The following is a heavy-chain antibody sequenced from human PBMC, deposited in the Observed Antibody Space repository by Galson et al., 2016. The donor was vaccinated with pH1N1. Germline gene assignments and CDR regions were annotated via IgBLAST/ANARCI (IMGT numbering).Heavy chain of an antibody. CDR3: VGIKGGALDI. CDR1: GYTFTLYY. CDR2: IDPGSGGT. V-gene: IGHV1-46*01. Sequence: SVKVSCKASGYTFTLYYFHWVRQAPGQGLEWLGIIDPGSGGTNYNQKFQGRVTMTRDTSNTVYVELSTLISEDTAMYYCVGIKGGALDIWGQGTKVIVSS. D-gene: IGHD3-16*01. J-gene: IGHJ3*02.